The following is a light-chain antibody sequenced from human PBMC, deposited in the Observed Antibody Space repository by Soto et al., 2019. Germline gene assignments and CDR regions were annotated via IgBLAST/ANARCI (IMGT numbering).Light chain of an antibody. CDR3: QHYPRSWT. Sequence: DIQMTQSPSTLSASVGDRVTITCRASQSISTWLAWHQQKPGKAPKLLIYKASFLESGVPSRFGGSGSGTEFTLTITSLQPDDFATYSCQHYPRSWTSGQGTKV. V-gene: IGKV1-5*03. CDR1: QSISTW. CDR2: KAS. J-gene: IGKJ1*01.